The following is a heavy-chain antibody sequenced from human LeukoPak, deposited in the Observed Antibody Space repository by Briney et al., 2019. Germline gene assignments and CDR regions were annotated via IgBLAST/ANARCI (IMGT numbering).Heavy chain of an antibody. J-gene: IGHJ4*02. CDR1: GGSMSPYH. V-gene: IGHV4-59*08. CDR3: ARAVSGRFDY. CDR2: IYYSGST. D-gene: IGHD6-19*01. Sequence: PSETLSLTCTDSGGSMSPYHWGWIRQPPGKGLEWTGHIYYSGSTNYNPSLKCRVTISVHTSKNQSSLNLSSVTAADTAMYYCARAVSGRFDYWGQGTLVTVSS.